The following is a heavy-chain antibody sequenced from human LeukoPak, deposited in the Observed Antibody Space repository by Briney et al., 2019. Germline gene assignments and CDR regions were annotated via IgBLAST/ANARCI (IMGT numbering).Heavy chain of an antibody. CDR2: IYHSGST. Sequence: PSETLSLTCTVSGGSISSYYWSWIRQPPGKGLEWIGSIYHSGSTNYNPSLKSRVTISVDTSKNQFSLKLSSVTAADTAVYYCARRGVTAMVFWGQGTLVTVSS. CDR3: ARRGVTAMVF. D-gene: IGHD5-18*01. CDR1: GGSISSYY. J-gene: IGHJ4*02. V-gene: IGHV4-59*12.